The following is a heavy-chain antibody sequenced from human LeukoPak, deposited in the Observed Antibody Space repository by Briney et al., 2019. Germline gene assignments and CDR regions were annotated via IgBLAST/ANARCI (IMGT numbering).Heavy chain of an antibody. CDR1: GGSISSYY. CDR2: IYYSGST. CDR3: AGGYCSGGTCYRTFFCY. D-gene: IGHD2-15*01. J-gene: IGHJ4*02. Sequence: SETLSLTCTVSGGSISSYYWSWIRQPPGKGLEWIGYIYYSGSTNYNPSLKSRRTISVDKSKNQFSMQLSSVTAADTNVYYCAGGYCSGGTCYRTFFCYWGQGTLVTVSS. V-gene: IGHV4-59*01.